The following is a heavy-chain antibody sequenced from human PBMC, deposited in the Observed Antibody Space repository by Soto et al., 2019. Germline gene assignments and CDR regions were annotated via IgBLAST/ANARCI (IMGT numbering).Heavy chain of an antibody. CDR1: GFTFSSYA. D-gene: IGHD2-15*01. V-gene: IGHV3-23*01. CDR2: ISGSGGST. J-gene: IGHJ6*02. Sequence: EVQLLESGGGLVQPGGSLRLSCAASGFTFSSYAMSWVRQAPGKGLEWVSAISGSGGSTYYADSVKGRFTISRDNSKNTLDLQMNSLRAEDTAVYYCAATVVAATVYYYGMDVWGQGTTVTVSS. CDR3: AATVVAATVYYYGMDV.